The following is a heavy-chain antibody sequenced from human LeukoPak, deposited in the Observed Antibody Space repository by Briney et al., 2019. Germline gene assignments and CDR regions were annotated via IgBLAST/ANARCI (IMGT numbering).Heavy chain of an antibody. Sequence: GGSLRLSCAASGFTFSSYAMNWVRQAPGKGLEWVSYISSDNSIIYYADSVKGRFTISRDNAKNSLYLQMNSLRAEDTAVYYCASLGFDPDYWGQGTLDTVSS. CDR3: ASLGFDPDY. D-gene: IGHD3-9*01. CDR2: ISSDNSII. V-gene: IGHV3-48*04. CDR1: GFTFSSYA. J-gene: IGHJ4*02.